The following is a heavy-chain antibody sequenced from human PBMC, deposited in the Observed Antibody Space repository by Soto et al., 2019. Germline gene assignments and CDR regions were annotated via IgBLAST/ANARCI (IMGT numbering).Heavy chain of an antibody. D-gene: IGHD1-26*01. Sequence: SETLSLTCTVSGGSISSGDYYWTWIRQPPGKGLEWMGYIYYSGTTTNYNPSLKSRVTLSVDTSKNQFSLKLSSVTAADTAVYYCARPGGSYAVPHFDYWGQGTLVTVSS. CDR2: IYYSGTTT. V-gene: IGHV4-61*08. CDR3: ARPGGSYAVPHFDY. J-gene: IGHJ4*02. CDR1: GGSISSGDYY.